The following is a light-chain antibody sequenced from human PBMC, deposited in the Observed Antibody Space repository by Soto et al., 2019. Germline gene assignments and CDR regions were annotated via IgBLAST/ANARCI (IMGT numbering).Light chain of an antibody. V-gene: IGLV1-44*01. CDR1: SSNLGDNT. J-gene: IGLJ3*02. CDR2: RNN. CDR3: ATWADSLNGPV. Sequence: QSVLTQPPSASGTPGQRVTISCSGSSSNLGDNTVNWYQQLPGTAPKLLIYRNNRRPSEVPDRFSGSKSGTSASLAISGLQSDDEADYYCATWADSLNGPVFGGGTKVTVL.